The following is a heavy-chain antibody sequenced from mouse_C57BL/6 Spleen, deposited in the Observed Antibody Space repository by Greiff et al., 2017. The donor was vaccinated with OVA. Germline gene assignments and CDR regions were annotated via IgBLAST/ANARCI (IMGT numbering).Heavy chain of an antibody. J-gene: IGHJ4*01. D-gene: IGHD1-1*01. V-gene: IGHV1-72*01. CDR1: GYTFTSYW. CDR2: IDPNSGGT. CDR3: ARSRGSSHYYAMDY. Sequence: QVQLKHPGAELVKPGASVKLSCKASGYTFTSYWMHWVKQRPGRGLEWIGRIDPNSGGTKYNEKFKSKATLTVDKPSSTAYMQLSSLTSEDSAVYYCARSRGSSHYYAMDYWGQGTSVTVAS.